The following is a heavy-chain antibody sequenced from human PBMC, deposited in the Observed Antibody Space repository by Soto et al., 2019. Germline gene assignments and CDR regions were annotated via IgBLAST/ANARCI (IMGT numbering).Heavy chain of an antibody. CDR3: ARLHGASPDALEF. J-gene: IGHJ3*01. Sequence: GESLKISCKGSGHTFKTFWISWMRQMPGTGLECMGWIYPSASYVNSSPSFKCHVSISSERPGTTAYLTWSSRKDSDTAIYFWARLHGASPDALEFWGQGKMVTVAS. CDR2: IYPSASYV. CDR1: GHTFKTFW. V-gene: IGHV5-10-1*01. D-gene: IGHD3-16*01.